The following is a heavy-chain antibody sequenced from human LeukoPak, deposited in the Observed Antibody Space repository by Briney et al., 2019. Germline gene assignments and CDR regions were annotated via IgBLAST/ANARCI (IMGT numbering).Heavy chain of an antibody. D-gene: IGHD3-22*01. CDR1: GYSFTTYW. J-gene: IGHJ4*02. CDR3: ARLTYYDSSGYL. CDR2: IYPGDSDT. V-gene: IGHV5-51*01. Sequence: GESLKISCKASGYSFTTYWIAWVRQMPGKGLECMGVIYPGDSDTRYSPSFQGQVTISADKSISTAYLQWNSLKASDTAMYYCARLTYYDSSGYLWGQGTLVTVSS.